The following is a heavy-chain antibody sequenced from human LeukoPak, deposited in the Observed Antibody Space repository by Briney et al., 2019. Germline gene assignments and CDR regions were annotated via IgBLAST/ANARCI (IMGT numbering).Heavy chain of an antibody. CDR2: IYYSGST. J-gene: IGHJ4*02. V-gene: IGHV4-59*08. CDR1: GGSISSYY. Sequence: SETLSLTCTVSGGSISSYYWSWIRQPPGKGLEWIGYIYYSGSTNYNPSLKSRVTISVDTSKNQFSLKLSSVTAADTAVYYCARRSSGSYAQIFDYWGQGTLVTVSS. D-gene: IGHD1-26*01. CDR3: ARRSSGSYAQIFDY.